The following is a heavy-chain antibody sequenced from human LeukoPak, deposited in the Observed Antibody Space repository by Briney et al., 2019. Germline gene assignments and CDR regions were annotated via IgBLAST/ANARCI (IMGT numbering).Heavy chain of an antibody. J-gene: IGHJ4*02. V-gene: IGHV5-51*01. CDR1: GYSFVSYW. CDR2: IYPSDSNA. CDR3: ARFVDYSSSVDY. D-gene: IGHD6-6*01. Sequence: GESLKISCQGSGYSFVSYWIVWVRQMPGMGLEWMGTIYPSDSNARYSPSFQGQVTISADRPISTAYLQWSSLKASDTAIYYCARFVDYSSSVDYWGQGTLVTVST.